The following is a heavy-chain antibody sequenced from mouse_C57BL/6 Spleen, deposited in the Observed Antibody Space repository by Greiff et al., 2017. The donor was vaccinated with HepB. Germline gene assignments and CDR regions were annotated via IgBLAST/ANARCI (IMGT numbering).Heavy chain of an antibody. CDR2: ISYSGST. CDR1: GYSITSGYD. J-gene: IGHJ2*01. V-gene: IGHV3-1*01. CDR3: ARERSNYGFDY. Sequence: EVQLKESGPGMVKPSQSLSLTCTVTGYSITSGYDWHWIRHFPGNKLEWMGYISYSGSTNYNPSLKSRISITHDTSKNHFFLKLNSVTTEDTATYYCARERSNYGFDYWGQGTTLTVSS. D-gene: IGHD2-5*01.